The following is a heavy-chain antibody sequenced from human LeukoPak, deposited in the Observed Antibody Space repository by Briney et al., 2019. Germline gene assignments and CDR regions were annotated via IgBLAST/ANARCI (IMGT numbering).Heavy chain of an antibody. Sequence: GASVKVSCKASGYTFTSYGISWVRQAPGQGLEWMGWISAYNGNTNYAQKLQGRVTMTTDTSTSTAYMELRSLRSDDTAVYYCARDWSGYCSRTSSRPTHYFDYWGQGTLVTVSS. CDR1: GYTFTSYG. J-gene: IGHJ4*02. CDR3: ARDWSGYCSRTSSRPTHYFDY. V-gene: IGHV1-18*04. CDR2: ISAYNGNT. D-gene: IGHD2-2*01.